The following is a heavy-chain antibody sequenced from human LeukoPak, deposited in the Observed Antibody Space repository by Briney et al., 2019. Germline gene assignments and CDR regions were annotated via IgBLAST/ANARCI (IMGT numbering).Heavy chain of an antibody. D-gene: IGHD5-18*01. V-gene: IGHV4-34*01. Sequence: PSETLSLTCAVYGGSFSGYYWSWIRQPPGKGLEWIGEINHSGSTNYNPSLKSRVTISVDTSKNQFSLKLSSVTAADTAVYYCARGGLNVDRAMVYGRGYFDYWGQGTLVTVSS. CDR2: INHSGST. CDR3: ARGGLNVDRAMVYGRGYFDY. J-gene: IGHJ4*02. CDR1: GGSFSGYY.